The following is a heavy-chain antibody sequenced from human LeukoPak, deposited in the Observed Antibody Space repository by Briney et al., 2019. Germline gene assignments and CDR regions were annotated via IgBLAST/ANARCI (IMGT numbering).Heavy chain of an antibody. Sequence: PGGSLRLSCAASGFTFSSYAMGWVRQAPGKGLEWVSAVTASGGNTYYADSVKGRFTISRDNSKNTLYLQVNSLRAEDTAVYYCAKGNGYSYGRYYIDYWGQGTLVTVSS. V-gene: IGHV3-23*01. CDR2: VTASGGNT. CDR3: AKGNGYSYGRYYIDY. D-gene: IGHD5-18*01. CDR1: GFTFSSYA. J-gene: IGHJ4*02.